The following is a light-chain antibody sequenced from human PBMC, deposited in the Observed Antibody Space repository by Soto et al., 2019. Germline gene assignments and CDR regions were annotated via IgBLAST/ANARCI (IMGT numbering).Light chain of an antibody. CDR3: QKYNKWHGT. V-gene: IGKV3-15*01. J-gene: IGKJ1*01. Sequence: ILMAHSPSTLSMSPGERSTLSCRASQSLNRDLAWYQQKPGQSPRLLIFGASIRATGIPARFSGSGSGTELTPTIPSPHSEDCELYSCQKYNKWHGTLRQGNKVAIK. CDR2: GAS. CDR1: QSLNRD.